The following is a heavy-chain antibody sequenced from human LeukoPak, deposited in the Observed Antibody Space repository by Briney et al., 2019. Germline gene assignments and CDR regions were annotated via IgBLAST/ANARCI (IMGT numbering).Heavy chain of an antibody. CDR1: GYSISSGYY. V-gene: IGHV4-61*02. J-gene: IGHJ4*02. CDR3: TREPYLL. Sequence: SETLSLTCTVSGYSISSGYYWSWIRQPAGKGLQWIGRIYASGSTNYNPSLKSRVTISLDTSKNKLSLRLRSVTAADTAVYYYTREPYLLWGQGTLVSVSS. D-gene: IGHD2/OR15-2a*01. CDR2: IYASGST.